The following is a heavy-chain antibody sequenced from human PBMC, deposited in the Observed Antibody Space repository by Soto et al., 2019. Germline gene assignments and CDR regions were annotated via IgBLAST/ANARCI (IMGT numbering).Heavy chain of an antibody. J-gene: IGHJ6*02. Sequence: QVQLVQSGAEVQKPGSSVKVSCKAYGGTFSSYAISWVRQAPGQGLEWMRGIIPIFGPANYEQKFQGRVKITANESTSTAYMELSSLRSEDTAVYYCARHDYGFLKESYSYYYGMDVWGQGTTGTVSS. CDR2: IIPIFGPA. D-gene: IGHD4-17*01. CDR3: ARHDYGFLKESYSYYYGMDV. CDR1: GGTFSSYA. V-gene: IGHV1-69*01.